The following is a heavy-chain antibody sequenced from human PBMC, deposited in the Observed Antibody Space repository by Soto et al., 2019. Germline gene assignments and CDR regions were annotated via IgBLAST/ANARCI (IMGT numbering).Heavy chain of an antibody. V-gene: IGHV3-66*01. Sequence: GGSLRLSCAASGFTVSSNYMSWVRQAPGKGLEWVSVIYSGGSTYYADSVKGRFTISRDNSKNTLYLQMNSLRAEDTAVYYCARDRRWYSSSSNDYWGQGTLVTVSS. CDR2: IYSGGST. CDR1: GFTVSSNY. CDR3: ARDRRWYSSSSNDY. J-gene: IGHJ4*02. D-gene: IGHD6-6*01.